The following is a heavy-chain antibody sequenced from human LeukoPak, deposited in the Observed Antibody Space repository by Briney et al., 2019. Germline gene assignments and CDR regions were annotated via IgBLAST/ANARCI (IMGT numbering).Heavy chain of an antibody. CDR1: GFTFSNSD. CDR2: VSGNGSRA. Sequence: GGSLRLSCAASGFTFSNSDMNWVHQAPGKRLEGVSGVSGNGSRAHYADSVKGRFIISRDNSRNTLYLQTNSLRAEDTAVYYCVSSQLRFLEWLFINNWFDPWGQGTLVTVSS. J-gene: IGHJ5*02. D-gene: IGHD3-3*01. V-gene: IGHV3-35*01. CDR3: VSSQLRFLEWLFINNWFDP.